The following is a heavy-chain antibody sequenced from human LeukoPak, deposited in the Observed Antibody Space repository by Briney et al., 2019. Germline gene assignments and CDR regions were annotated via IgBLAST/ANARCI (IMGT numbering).Heavy chain of an antibody. CDR3: AGGYYDFWSGYYNIFPLFDY. CDR2: IKQDGSEK. V-gene: IGHV3-7*04. D-gene: IGHD3-3*01. Sequence: GGSLRLSCAASGFTFSSYWMSWVRQAPGKGLEWVANIKQDGSEKYYVDSVKGRFTISRDNAKNSLYLQMNSLRAEDTAVYYCAGGYYDFWSGYYNIFPLFDYWGQGTLVTVSS. J-gene: IGHJ4*02. CDR1: GFTFSSYW.